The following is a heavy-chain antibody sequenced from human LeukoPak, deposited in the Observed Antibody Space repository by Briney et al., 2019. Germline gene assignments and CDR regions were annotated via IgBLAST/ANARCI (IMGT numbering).Heavy chain of an antibody. CDR3: ARGHYGMDV. Sequence: GGSLRLSCAASGFTFSDWYLSWVRQVPGNRPEWVSYISTSGSSIYYADSVKGRFTISRDNAKNSVYLQMNSLRAEDTAVYYCARGHYGMDVWGQGTTVTVSS. CDR1: GFTFSDWY. V-gene: IGHV3-11*01. J-gene: IGHJ6*02. CDR2: ISTSGSSI.